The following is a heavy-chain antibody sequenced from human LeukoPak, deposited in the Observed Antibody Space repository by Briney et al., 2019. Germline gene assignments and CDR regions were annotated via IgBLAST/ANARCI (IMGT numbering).Heavy chain of an antibody. CDR3: ARGGLYCSTTNCHPLDP. Sequence: SETLSLTCTVSGCSISSYYWRWIRQPPGKGLEWIGYICYSGSTNYNPSLKSRVTISVDTSKNQFSLKPSSVTAADTAVYYCARGGLYCSTTNCHPLDPWGQRTLDTVSS. CDR2: ICYSGST. V-gene: IGHV4-59*08. J-gene: IGHJ5*02. CDR1: GCSISSYY. D-gene: IGHD2-2*01.